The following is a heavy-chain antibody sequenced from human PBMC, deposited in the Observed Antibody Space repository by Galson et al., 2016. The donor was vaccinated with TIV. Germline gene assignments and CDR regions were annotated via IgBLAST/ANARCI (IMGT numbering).Heavy chain of an antibody. D-gene: IGHD3-16*01. CDR2: LYYGGGT. CDR1: GGSISRSHYY. Sequence: LSLTCTVSGGSISRSHYYWGWSRQPPGKGLIWIASLYYGGGTYYNPSLKGRVTISVDTSKNQFSLKVSSVTATDTAVYYCARHDPGLPPLLLWGQGTMVTVSS. V-gene: IGHV4-39*01. CDR3: ARHDPGLPPLLL. J-gene: IGHJ3*01.